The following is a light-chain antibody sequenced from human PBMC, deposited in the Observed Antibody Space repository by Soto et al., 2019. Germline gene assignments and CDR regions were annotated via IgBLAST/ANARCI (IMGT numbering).Light chain of an antibody. Sequence: DIQMTQSPSSVSASVGDRVTITCRASQDINSWLAWYQQKPGLAPKLLIYKASSLQGGVPSRFSGSRSATDFTLTISSLQPEDFATYFCQQGKSFPLTFGGGTKV. CDR3: QQGKSFPLT. J-gene: IGKJ4*01. V-gene: IGKV1-12*01. CDR1: QDINSW. CDR2: KAS.